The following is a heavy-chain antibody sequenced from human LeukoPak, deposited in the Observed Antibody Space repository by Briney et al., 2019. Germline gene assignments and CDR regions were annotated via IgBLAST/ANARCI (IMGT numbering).Heavy chain of an antibody. D-gene: IGHD3-10*01. Sequence: GGSLRLSCAASGFTFSSYEMNWVRQAPGKGLEWVSYISTSGTSIYCTDSVKGRFTISRDNAKNSLYLQMNSLRAEDTAVYYCARIYGSGTYWDYWGQGTLVTVSS. J-gene: IGHJ4*02. CDR1: GFTFSSYE. V-gene: IGHV3-48*03. CDR2: ISTSGTSI. CDR3: ARIYGSGTYWDY.